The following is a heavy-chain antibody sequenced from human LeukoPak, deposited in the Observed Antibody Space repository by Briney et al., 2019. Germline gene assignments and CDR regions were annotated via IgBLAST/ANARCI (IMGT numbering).Heavy chain of an antibody. CDR2: IYYSGSA. J-gene: IGHJ4*02. Sequence: SETLSLTCTVSGDSIGSSSYYWGWIRQPPGKRLEWIGTIYYSGSAYYYPSLKSRVTISVDTSKNQLSLKLSSVTAADTAVYYCASGDGGYRSGREYYFDYWGRGTLVTVSS. D-gene: IGHD3-10*01. CDR3: ASGDGGYRSGREYYFDY. V-gene: IGHV4-39*01. CDR1: GDSIGSSSYY.